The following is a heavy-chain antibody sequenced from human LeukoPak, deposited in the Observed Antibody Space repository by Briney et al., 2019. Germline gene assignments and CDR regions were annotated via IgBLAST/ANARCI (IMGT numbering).Heavy chain of an antibody. V-gene: IGHV3-33*01. CDR1: GFTFSSYG. CDR2: IWYDGSNK. J-gene: IGHJ4*02. CDR3: ARTPGGCSGGSCYSGSFDY. D-gene: IGHD2-15*01. Sequence: GGSLRLSCAASGFTFSSYGMHWVRQAPGKGLEWVAVIWYDGSNKYYADSVKGRFTISRDNSKNTLYLRMNSLRAEDTAVYYCARTPGGCSGGSCYSGSFDYWGQGTLVTVSS.